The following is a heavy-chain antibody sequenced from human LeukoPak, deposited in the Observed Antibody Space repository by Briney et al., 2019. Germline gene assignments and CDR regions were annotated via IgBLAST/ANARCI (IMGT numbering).Heavy chain of an antibody. CDR1: GFTFSSYG. D-gene: IGHD3-22*01. CDR2: ISWNSGSI. Sequence: GRSLRLSCAASGFTFSSYGMHWVRQAPGKGLEWVSGISWNSGSIGYADSVKGRFTISRDNAKNSLYLQMNSLRAEDTALYYCAKDIVAYDSSGHPFDYWGQGTLVTVSS. V-gene: IGHV3-9*01. CDR3: AKDIVAYDSSGHPFDY. J-gene: IGHJ4*02.